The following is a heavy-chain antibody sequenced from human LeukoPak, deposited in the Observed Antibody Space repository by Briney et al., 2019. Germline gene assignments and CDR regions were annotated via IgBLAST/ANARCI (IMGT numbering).Heavy chain of an antibody. CDR2: FDPEDGET. CDR1: GYTLTELS. D-gene: IGHD2-2*02. CDR3: AKGGPLGYCTSTSCYTVFH. V-gene: IGHV1-24*01. J-gene: IGHJ4*02. Sequence: ASVKVSCKVSGYTLTELSMHWVRQAPGKGLEWMGGFDPEDGETIYAQKFQGRVTMTEDTSTDTAYMELSSLRAEDTALYYCAKGGPLGYCTSTSCYTVFHWGQGTLVTVSS.